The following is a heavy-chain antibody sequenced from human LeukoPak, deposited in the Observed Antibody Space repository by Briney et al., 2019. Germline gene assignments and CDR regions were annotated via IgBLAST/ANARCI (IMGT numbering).Heavy chain of an antibody. J-gene: IGHJ4*02. CDR1: GGSIKNYY. D-gene: IGHD6-13*01. CDR3: AREHSSTWYGS. CDR2: IYYSGST. Sequence: PSETLSLTCTVSGGSIKNYYWSWIRQPPGKGLEWIGYIYYSGSTNYNPSLKSRVTISVDTSKNQFSLKLSSVTAADTAVYYCAREHSSTWYGSWGQGTLVTVSS. V-gene: IGHV4-59*01.